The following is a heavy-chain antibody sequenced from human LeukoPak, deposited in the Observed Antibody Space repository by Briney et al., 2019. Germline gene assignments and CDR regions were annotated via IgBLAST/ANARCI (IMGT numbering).Heavy chain of an antibody. V-gene: IGHV4-30-2*01. CDR2: IYHSGST. Sequence: PSETLSLTCAVSGGSISSGGYSWSWIRQPPGKGLEWIGYIYHSGSTNYNPSLKSRVTISVDKSENQFSLKLSSVTAADTAVYYCARDRAFITMVRGVIRNRWFDPWGQGTLVTVSS. J-gene: IGHJ5*02. CDR1: GGSISSGGYS. D-gene: IGHD3-10*01. CDR3: ARDRAFITMVRGVIRNRWFDP.